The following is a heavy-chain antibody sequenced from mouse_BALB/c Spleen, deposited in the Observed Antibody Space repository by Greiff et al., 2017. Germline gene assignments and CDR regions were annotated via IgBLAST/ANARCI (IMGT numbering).Heavy chain of an antibody. CDR2: ISSGSSTI. CDR1: GFTFSSFG. J-gene: IGHJ2*01. CDR3: ARSSYYYGSSYYYFDY. D-gene: IGHD1-1*01. V-gene: IGHV5-17*02. Sequence: EVQGVESGGGLVQPGGSRKLSCAASGFTFSSFGMHWVRQAPEKGLEWVAYISSGSSTIYYADTVKGRFTISRDNPKNTLFLQMTSLRSEDTAMYYCARSSYYYGSSYYYFDYWGQGTTLTVSS.